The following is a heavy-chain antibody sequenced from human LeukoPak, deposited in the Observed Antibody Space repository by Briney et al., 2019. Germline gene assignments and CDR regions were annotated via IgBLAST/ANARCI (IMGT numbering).Heavy chain of an antibody. CDR1: GGSISSGDYY. Sequence: PSETLSLTCTVSGGSISSGDYYWSWIRQPPGKGLEWIGYIYYSGSTYYNPSLKSRVTISVDTSKHQFSLKLSSVTAADTAVYYCARGYGSGSYYGYWGQGTLVTVSS. V-gene: IGHV4-30-4*08. J-gene: IGHJ4*02. CDR2: IYYSGST. D-gene: IGHD3-10*01. CDR3: ARGYGSGSYYGY.